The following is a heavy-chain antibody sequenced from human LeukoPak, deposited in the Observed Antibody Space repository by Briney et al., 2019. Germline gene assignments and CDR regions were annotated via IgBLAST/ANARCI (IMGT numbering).Heavy chain of an antibody. CDR3: AKQRSEVVVAATNY. D-gene: IGHD2-15*01. J-gene: IGHJ4*02. Sequence: GGSLRLSCAASGFTFSSYAMSWVRQAPGKGLEWVSAISGSGGSTYYADSVKGRFTISRDNSQNTLYLQMNSLRAEDTAVYYCAKQRSEVVVAATNYWGQGTLVTVSS. CDR2: ISGSGGST. V-gene: IGHV3-23*01. CDR1: GFTFSSYA.